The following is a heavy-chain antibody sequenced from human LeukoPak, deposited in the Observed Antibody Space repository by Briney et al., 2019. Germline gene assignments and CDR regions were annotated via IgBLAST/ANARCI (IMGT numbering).Heavy chain of an antibody. J-gene: IGHJ4*02. CDR2: ISGSGGST. V-gene: IGHV3-23*01. CDR3: ARKDYYGSGSYTQYYFDY. CDR1: GFTFSSYA. D-gene: IGHD3-10*01. Sequence: PGGSLRLSCAASGFTFSSYAMSWVRQAPGKGLEWVSAISGSGGSTYYADSVKGRFTISRDNSKNTLYLQMNSLRAEDTAVYFCARKDYYGSGSYTQYYFDYWGQGTLVTVSS.